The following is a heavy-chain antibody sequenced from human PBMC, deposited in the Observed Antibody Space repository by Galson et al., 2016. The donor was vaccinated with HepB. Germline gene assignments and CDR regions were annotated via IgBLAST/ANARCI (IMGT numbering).Heavy chain of an antibody. D-gene: IGHD5-18*01. CDR1: GFAFSNFH. CDR2: ISGSGGNT. CDR3: ARASADSKHKNDY. J-gene: IGHJ4*02. V-gene: IGHV3-23*01. Sequence: SLRLSCAASGFAFSNFHMGWVRQAPGKGLEWVSGISGSGGNTYYADSVKGRFTISRDNSENTLYLQMSSLSAEDTGLYYCARASADSKHKNDYWGQGTLVTVSS.